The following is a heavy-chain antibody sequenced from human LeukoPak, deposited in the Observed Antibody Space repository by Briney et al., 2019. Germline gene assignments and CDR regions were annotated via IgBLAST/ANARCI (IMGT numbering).Heavy chain of an antibody. CDR1: GFTFSTYA. D-gene: IGHD3-10*01. CDR2: ISGGGST. CDR3: AKDGGV. J-gene: IGHJ4*02. V-gene: IGHV3-23*01. Sequence: GGSLRLSCAASGFTFSTYAMTWVRQAPGKGLEWVSAISGGGSTYYADSVKGRFTISRDNSKNTLYLQMNSLRAEDTAAYHCAKDGGVWGQGTLVTVSS.